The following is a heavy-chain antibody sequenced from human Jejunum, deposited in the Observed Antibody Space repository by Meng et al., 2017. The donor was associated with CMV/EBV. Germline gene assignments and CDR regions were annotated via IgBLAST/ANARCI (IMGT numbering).Heavy chain of an antibody. CDR3: VRDPFREWLDP. CDR1: GGSFSNYY. D-gene: IGHD3-10*01. CDR2: VSHDGST. Sequence: CAVYGGSFSNYYWSWIRQTPGKGLEWIGEVSHDGSTNYNPSLKSRVTISVDTSKNQFSLTLTSATAADTAVYYCVRDPFREWLDPWGQGTLVTVSS. V-gene: IGHV4-34*01. J-gene: IGHJ5*02.